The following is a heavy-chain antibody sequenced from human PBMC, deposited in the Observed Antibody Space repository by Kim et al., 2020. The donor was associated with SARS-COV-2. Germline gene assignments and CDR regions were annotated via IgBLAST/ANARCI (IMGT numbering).Heavy chain of an antibody. D-gene: IGHD2-2*01. CDR2: IYPGDSDT. Sequence: GESLKISCKGSGYSFTSYWIGWVRQMPGKGLEWMGIIYPGDSDTRYSPSFQGQVTISADKSISTAYLQWSSLKASDTAMYYCARVSRSGSPCCWYFDLWGRGTLVSGSS. J-gene: IGHJ2*01. CDR1: GYSFTSYW. CDR3: ARVSRSGSPCCWYFDL. V-gene: IGHV5-51*01.